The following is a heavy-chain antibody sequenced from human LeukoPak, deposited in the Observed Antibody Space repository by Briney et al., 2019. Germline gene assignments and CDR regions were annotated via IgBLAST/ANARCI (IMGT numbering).Heavy chain of an antibody. V-gene: IGHV1-69*13. D-gene: IGHD5-18*01. CDR1: GGTFSSYA. CDR3: ARSVDTAMAKFDY. Sequence: SVKVSCKASGGTFSSYAISWVRQAPGQGLEWMGGIIPIFGTANYAQKFQGRVTITADESTSTAYMELSSLRSEDTAVYYCARSVDTAMAKFDYWAREPWSPSPQ. CDR2: IIPIFGTA. J-gene: IGHJ4*02.